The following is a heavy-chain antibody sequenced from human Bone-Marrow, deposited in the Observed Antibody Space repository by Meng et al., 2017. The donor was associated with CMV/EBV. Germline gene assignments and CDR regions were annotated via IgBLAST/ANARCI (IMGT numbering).Heavy chain of an antibody. D-gene: IGHD4-23*01. CDR2: ISAYNGNT. CDR1: GYTFSTYG. Sequence: ASVKVACKASGYTFSTYGISWVRQAPGQGLEWMGWISAYNGNTKYAQKFQGRVTMTTDTSTSTAYMELKSLRSDDTAVYYCARPNSADYGGNSDWGQGTLVTVSS. CDR3: ARPNSADYGGNSD. V-gene: IGHV1-18*01. J-gene: IGHJ4*02.